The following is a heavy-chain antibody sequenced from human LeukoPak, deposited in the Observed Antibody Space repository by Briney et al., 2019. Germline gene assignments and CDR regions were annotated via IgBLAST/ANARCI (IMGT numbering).Heavy chain of an antibody. CDR2: IYSGGST. Sequence: GGSLRLSSAASGFTVSSNYMSWVRQAPGKGLEWVSVIYSGGSTYYANSVKGRFTISRDNAKNSLYLQMNSLGAEDTAIYYCARDPYYYYMDVWGIGTTVTVSS. CDR1: GFTVSSNY. CDR3: ARDPYYYYMDV. J-gene: IGHJ6*03. V-gene: IGHV3-53*01. D-gene: IGHD3-10*01.